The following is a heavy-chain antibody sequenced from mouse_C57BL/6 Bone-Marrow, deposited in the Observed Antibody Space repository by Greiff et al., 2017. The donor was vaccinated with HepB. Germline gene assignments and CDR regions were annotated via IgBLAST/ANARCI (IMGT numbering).Heavy chain of an antibody. Sequence: VQLQQPGAELVKPGASVKLSCKASGYTFTSYWMHWVKQRPGQGLEWIGMIHPNSGSTNYNEKFKSKATLTVDKSSSTAYMQLSSLTSEDSAVYYCSKFFPPQYYGRSYDDYGGQGSTLTVSS. CDR1: GYTFTSYW. D-gene: IGHD1-1*01. CDR3: SKFFPPQYYGRSYDDY. J-gene: IGHJ2*01. CDR2: IHPNSGST. V-gene: IGHV1-64*01.